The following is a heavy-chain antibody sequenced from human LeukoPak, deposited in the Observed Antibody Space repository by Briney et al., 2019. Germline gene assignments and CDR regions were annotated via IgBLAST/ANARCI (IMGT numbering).Heavy chain of an antibody. D-gene: IGHD2-2*02. CDR3: ARGLGVPAAITFDP. J-gene: IGHJ5*02. V-gene: IGHV4-39*07. Sequence: KSSETLSLTCTVSGGSISSSSYYWGWIRQPPGKGLEWIGSIYYSGSTYYNPSLKSRVTISVDTSKNQFSLKLSSVTAADTAVYYCARGLGVPAAITFDPWGQGTLVTVSS. CDR1: GGSISSSSYY. CDR2: IYYSGST.